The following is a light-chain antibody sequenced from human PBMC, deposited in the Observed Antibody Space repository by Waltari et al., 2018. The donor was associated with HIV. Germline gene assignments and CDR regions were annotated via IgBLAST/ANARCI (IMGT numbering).Light chain of an antibody. CDR2: YAS. V-gene: IGKV3-11*01. J-gene: IGKJ3*01. Sequence: DIVLTQSPATLSLSPGERATLSCRASQSVSSYLTWYQQKPGQAPRLLIYYASNRATGSPARFSGSGSGTDFTLTISSLEPEDFAVYYCQQRSNWPPFTFGPGTKVDIK. CDR1: QSVSSY. CDR3: QQRSNWPPFT.